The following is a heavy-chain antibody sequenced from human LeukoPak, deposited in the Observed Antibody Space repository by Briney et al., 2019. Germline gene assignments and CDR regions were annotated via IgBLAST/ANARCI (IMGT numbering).Heavy chain of an antibody. J-gene: IGHJ3*01. CDR3: ARPQSVDWLFDAFDL. CDR1: GFTFSSYW. Sequence: GGSLRLSCAASGFTFSSYWMSWVRQAPGKGLQWVANIKQDGSEKYYVDSVKGRFTISRDNAKNSLYLQMNSLRAEDTAVYYCARPQSVDWLFDAFDLWGQGTSVTVSS. CDR2: IKQDGSEK. V-gene: IGHV3-7*01. D-gene: IGHD3/OR15-3a*01.